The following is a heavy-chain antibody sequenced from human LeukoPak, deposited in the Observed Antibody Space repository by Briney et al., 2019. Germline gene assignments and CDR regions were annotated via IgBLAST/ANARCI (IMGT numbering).Heavy chain of an antibody. D-gene: IGHD4-11*01. Sequence: PSETLSLTCSVSGDSISPYYWSWIRQPPGKGLEWIGEINHSGSTNYNPSLKSRVTISVDTSKNQFSLKLSSVTAADTAVYYCARRDDYSNYYFDYWGQGTLVTVSS. CDR1: GDSISPYY. V-gene: IGHV4-34*01. J-gene: IGHJ4*02. CDR2: INHSGST. CDR3: ARRDDYSNYYFDY.